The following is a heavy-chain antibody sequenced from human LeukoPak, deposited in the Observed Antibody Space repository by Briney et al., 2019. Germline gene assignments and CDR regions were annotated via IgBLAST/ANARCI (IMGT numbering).Heavy chain of an antibody. CDR1: GFTFSNAW. D-gene: IGHD3-10*01. J-gene: IGHJ4*02. Sequence: VGSLRLSCAASGFTFSNAWMSWVRQGPGKGLEWVGRIKSKTDGGTTDYAAPVKGRFTISRDDSKNTLYLQMNSLKTEDTAVYYCTTQRSRITMVRGVIRSDHWGQGTLVTVSS. V-gene: IGHV3-15*01. CDR2: IKSKTDGGTT. CDR3: TTQRSRITMVRGVIRSDH.